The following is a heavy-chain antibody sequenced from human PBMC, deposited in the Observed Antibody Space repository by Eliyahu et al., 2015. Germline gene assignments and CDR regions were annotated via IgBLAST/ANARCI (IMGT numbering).Heavy chain of an antibody. J-gene: IGHJ4*02. V-gene: IGHV3-30-3*01. CDR2: ISYDGSNK. D-gene: IGHD3-10*01. Sequence: QVQLVESGGGVVQPGRSLRLSCAASGFTFSXYAMHWVRQAPGKGLEWVAVISYDGSNKYYADSVKGRFTISRDNSKNTLYLQMNSLRAEDTAVYYCARVRGYGSGSYYNPFDYWGQGTLVTVSS. CDR3: ARVRGYGSGSYYNPFDY. CDR1: GFTFSXYA.